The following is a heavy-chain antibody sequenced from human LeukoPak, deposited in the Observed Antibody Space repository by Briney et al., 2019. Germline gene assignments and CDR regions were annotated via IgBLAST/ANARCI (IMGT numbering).Heavy chain of an antibody. J-gene: IGHJ4*02. CDR2: IYYSGST. CDR1: GGSISSSSYY. D-gene: IGHD2-2*01. V-gene: IGHV4-39*01. CDR3: ARRGRKGCSSTSCYADY. Sequence: PSETLSLTCTVSGGSISSSSYYWGWIRQPPGKGLEWIGSIYYSGSTYYNPSLKSRVTISVDTSKNQFSLKLSSVTAADTAVYYCARRGRKGCSSTSCYADYWGQGTLVTVSS.